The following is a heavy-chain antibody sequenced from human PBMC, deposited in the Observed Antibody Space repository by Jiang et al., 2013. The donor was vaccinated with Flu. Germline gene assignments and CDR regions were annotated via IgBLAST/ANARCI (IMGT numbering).Heavy chain of an antibody. D-gene: IGHD3-16*02. V-gene: IGHV5-51*01. CDR1: GYNFSTSW. Sequence: SLRISCKGSGYNFSTSWITWVRQMPGKGLEWMGIIYPGDSGDSDTRYSPSFQGQVTISVDKSINTAYLQWNSLRASDTAMYYCARGGSYLLLFDYWGQGTLVTVSS. J-gene: IGHJ4*02. CDR3: ARGGSYLLLFDY. CDR2: IYPGDSGDSDT.